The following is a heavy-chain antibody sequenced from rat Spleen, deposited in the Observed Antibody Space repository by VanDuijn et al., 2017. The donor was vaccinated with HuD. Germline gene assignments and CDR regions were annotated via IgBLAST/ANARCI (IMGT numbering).Heavy chain of an antibody. J-gene: IGHJ2*01. CDR2: ISTGDDDT. V-gene: IGHV5-25*01. Sequence: EVQLVESNGGLVQPGRSMKLSCAASGFTFNDFDMAWVRQAPTKGLEWVASISTGDDDTYYRDSVKGRFTISRDNSNSTLYLQMASLRSEDTATYYCTTRGIRGTFDYWGQGVMVTVSS. CDR1: GFTFNDFD. D-gene: IGHD4-3*01. CDR3: TTRGIRGTFDY.